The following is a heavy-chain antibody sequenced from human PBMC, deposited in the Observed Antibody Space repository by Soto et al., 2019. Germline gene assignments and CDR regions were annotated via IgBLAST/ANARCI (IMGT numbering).Heavy chain of an antibody. CDR2: IKSRTDDGTT. CDR3: ATEASPFDY. CDR1: GFTFSNAW. J-gene: IGHJ4*02. V-gene: IGHV3-15*01. D-gene: IGHD6-6*01. Sequence: GGSLRLSCAASGFTFSNAWMSWVRQAPGKGLEWVGRIKSRTDDGTTNYAAPVKGRFTISRDDSNNILYLQMDSLKTEDTAVYYCATEASPFDYCGQGTLVTVSS.